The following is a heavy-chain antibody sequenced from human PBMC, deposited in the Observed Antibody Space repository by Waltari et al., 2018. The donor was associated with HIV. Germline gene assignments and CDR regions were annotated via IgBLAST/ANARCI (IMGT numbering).Heavy chain of an antibody. D-gene: IGHD1-26*01. J-gene: IGHJ3*02. V-gene: IGHV1-69*14. CDR2: IIPIFGTA. CDR1: GGTFSRSA. Sequence: QAPLVQSGAEVQKPGSSVQVSCKASGGTFSRSALSWVRQAPGQGLEWMGGIIPIFGTANYAQKFQGRVTITADKSTSTAYMELSSLRSEDTAVYYCARNRFSGSPDAFDIWGQGTMVTVSS. CDR3: ARNRFSGSPDAFDI.